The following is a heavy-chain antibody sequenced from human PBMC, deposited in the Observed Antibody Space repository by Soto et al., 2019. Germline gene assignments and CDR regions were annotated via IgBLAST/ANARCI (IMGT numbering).Heavy chain of an antibody. CDR2: ISSSGSTI. CDR1: GFTFSSYE. V-gene: IGHV3-48*03. CDR3: ARVSSYDSSGYYGY. Sequence: XVSLRLTCAASGFTFSSYEMNWVGQAPGKGLEWVSYISSSGSTIYYADSVKGRFTISRDNAKNSLYLQMNSLRAEDTAVYYCARVSSYDSSGYYGYWGQGTLVTVSS. J-gene: IGHJ4*02. D-gene: IGHD3-22*01.